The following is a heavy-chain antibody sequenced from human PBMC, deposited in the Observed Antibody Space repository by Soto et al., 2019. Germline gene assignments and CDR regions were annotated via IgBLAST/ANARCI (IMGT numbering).Heavy chain of an antibody. CDR1: GYSFSSYW. CDR2: IYPGDSDT. Sequence: GESLKISCKGLGYSFSSYWIGWVRQMPGKGLEWMGIIYPGDSDTRYSPSFQGQVTISADKSISTAYLQWSSLKTSDTAMYYCAKRSLSNSGRYLDYWGQGTLVTVSS. D-gene: IGHD6-6*01. J-gene: IGHJ4*02. V-gene: IGHV5-51*01. CDR3: AKRSLSNSGRYLDY.